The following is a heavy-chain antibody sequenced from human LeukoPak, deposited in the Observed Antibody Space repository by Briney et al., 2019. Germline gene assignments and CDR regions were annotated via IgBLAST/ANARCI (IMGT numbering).Heavy chain of an antibody. J-gene: IGHJ4*02. CDR2: ITGGGNT. CDR1: GFTFNNYA. Sequence: GGSLRLSCAASGFTFNNYAMTWVRQAPGKGLEWVSLITGGGNTYYADSVKGRFAISRDSSKNTLYLEMNSLRAEDTAVYFCAKTYSVNVYFFDYWGQGTLVTVSS. D-gene: IGHD5/OR15-5a*01. CDR3: AKTYSVNVYFFDY. V-gene: IGHV3-23*01.